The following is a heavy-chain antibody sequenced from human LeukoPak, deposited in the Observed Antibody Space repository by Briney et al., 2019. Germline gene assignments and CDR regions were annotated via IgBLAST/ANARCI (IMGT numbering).Heavy chain of an antibody. CDR3: ARACGGDCYPGYYMDV. D-gene: IGHD2-21*01. J-gene: IGHJ6*03. CDR1: GYTFTSYD. Sequence: ASVKVSCKASGYTFTSYDINWVRQATGQGLEWMGWMNPNSGNTGYAQKFQGRVTITADKSTSTAYMELSSLRSEDTAVYYCARACGGDCYPGYYMDVWGKGTTVTVSS. CDR2: MNPNSGNT. V-gene: IGHV1-8*03.